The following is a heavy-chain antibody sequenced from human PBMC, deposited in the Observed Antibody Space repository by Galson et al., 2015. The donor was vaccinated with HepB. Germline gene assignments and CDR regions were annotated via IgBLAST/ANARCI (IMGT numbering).Heavy chain of an antibody. J-gene: IGHJ4*02. CDR2: ISGSGSST. Sequence: SLRLSCAASGFTFSSYGMSWVRQAPGKGLEWVSGISGSGSSTYYANSVKGRFTISRDNVKNTLYLQMNSLRADDTALYYCAKERGYSGYDPNDRWGQGTLVTVSS. CDR1: GFTFSSYG. D-gene: IGHD5-12*01. V-gene: IGHV3-23*01. CDR3: AKERGYSGYDPNDR.